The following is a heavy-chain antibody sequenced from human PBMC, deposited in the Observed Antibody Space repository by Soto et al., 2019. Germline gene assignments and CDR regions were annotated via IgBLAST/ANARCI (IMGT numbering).Heavy chain of an antibody. V-gene: IGHV4-30-4*01. CDR2: IYYSGST. J-gene: IGHJ5*02. CDR1: GGSISSGDYY. CDR3: ARERIAAAGRGWFDP. Sequence: QVQLQESGPGLVKPSQTLSLTCTVSGGSISSGDYYWSWIRQPPGKGLEWIGYIYYSGSTYYNPSLKSRVSISVDTSKNQFSLKLSSVTAADTAVYYCARERIAAAGRGWFDPWGQGTLVTVSS. D-gene: IGHD6-13*01.